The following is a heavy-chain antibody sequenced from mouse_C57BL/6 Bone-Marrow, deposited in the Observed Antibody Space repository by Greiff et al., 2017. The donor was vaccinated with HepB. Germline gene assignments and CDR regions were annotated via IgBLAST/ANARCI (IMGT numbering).Heavy chain of an antibody. J-gene: IGHJ2*01. CDR3: AREGPYDYTLDY. CDR1: GYTFTSYW. D-gene: IGHD2-4*01. CDR2: IYPGSGST. Sequence: VQLQQPGAELVKPGASVKMSCKASGYTFTSYWITWVKQRPGQGLEWIGDIYPGSGSTNYNEKFKSKATLTVDTSSSTAYMQLSSLTSEDSAVYYCAREGPYDYTLDYWGQGTTLTVSS. V-gene: IGHV1-55*01.